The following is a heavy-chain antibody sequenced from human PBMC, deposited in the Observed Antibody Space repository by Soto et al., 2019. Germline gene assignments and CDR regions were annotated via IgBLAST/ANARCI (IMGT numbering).Heavy chain of an antibody. J-gene: IGHJ3*02. CDR1: GFTFSTSG. CDR2: ISHDGRSK. V-gene: IGHV3-30*18. CDR3: AKDRGYCDSSSCYLGHSFDI. Sequence: PGGSLRLSCAASGFTFSTSGIHWVRQAPGKGLEWVAVISHDGRSKFYVDSVKGRFTISRDNSKNTLSLQMNSLRAVDTAVYYCAKDRGYCDSSSCYLGHSFDIWGQGTMVT. D-gene: IGHD2-2*01.